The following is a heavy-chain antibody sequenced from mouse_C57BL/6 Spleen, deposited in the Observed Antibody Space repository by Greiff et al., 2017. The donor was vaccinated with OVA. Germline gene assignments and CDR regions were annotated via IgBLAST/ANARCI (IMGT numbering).Heavy chain of an antibody. CDR2: IWRGGST. J-gene: IGHJ3*01. V-gene: IGHV2-5*01. Sequence: VQRVESGHGLVQPSQSLSITCTVSGFSLTSYGVHWVRQSPGKGLEWLGVIWRGGSTDYNAAFMSRLSITKDNSKSQVFFKMNSLQADDTAIYYCAKGATVVAPFAYWGQGTLVTVSA. CDR3: AKGATVVAPFAY. D-gene: IGHD1-1*01. CDR1: GFSLTSYG.